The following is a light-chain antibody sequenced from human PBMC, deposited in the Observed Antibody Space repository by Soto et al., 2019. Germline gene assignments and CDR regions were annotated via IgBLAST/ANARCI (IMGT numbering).Light chain of an antibody. V-gene: IGLV1-44*01. CDR3: AAWDDSLNGYG. J-gene: IGLJ1*01. Sequence: QSALTQPPSASGTPGQRVTISCSGSSSNIGSNTVNWYQQLPGTAPKLLIYSNNQRPSGVPDRFSSSKSGTSASLAISRIQSEDEADYYCAAWDDSLNGYGFGTGTKVTVL. CDR1: SSNIGSNT. CDR2: SNN.